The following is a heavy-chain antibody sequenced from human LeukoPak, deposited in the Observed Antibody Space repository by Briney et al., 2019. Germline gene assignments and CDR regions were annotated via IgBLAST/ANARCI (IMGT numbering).Heavy chain of an antibody. CDR1: GYRFTSYW. D-gene: IGHD3-16*01. CDR3: ARGAHYFDF. J-gene: IGHJ4*02. CDR2: IYPDDSAT. V-gene: IGHV5-51*01. Sequence: GESLKISCKGSGYRFTSYWIGWVRQMPGKDLEWMGIIYPDDSATRYSPSFQGQITTSADKSISTAYLQWRSLEASDTAMYYCARGAHYFDFWGQGTLVTVSS.